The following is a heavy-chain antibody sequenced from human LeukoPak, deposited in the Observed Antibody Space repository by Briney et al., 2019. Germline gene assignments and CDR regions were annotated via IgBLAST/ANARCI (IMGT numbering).Heavy chain of an antibody. J-gene: IGHJ4*02. CDR2: IIPIFGTA. Sequence: SVKVSCKASGGTFSSYAISWVRQAPGQGLEWMGGIIPIFGTANYAQKFQGRVTITADESTSTAYMELSSLRSDDTAVYYCARGGSGSYYVDYWGQGTLVTVSS. D-gene: IGHD1-26*01. V-gene: IGHV1-69*13. CDR1: GGTFSSYA. CDR3: ARGGSGSYYVDY.